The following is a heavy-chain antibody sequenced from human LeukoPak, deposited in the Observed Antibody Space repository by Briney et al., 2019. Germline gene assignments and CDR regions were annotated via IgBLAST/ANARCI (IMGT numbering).Heavy chain of an antibody. D-gene: IGHD6-13*01. CDR1: GDSISSSTYY. CDR2: IYYSGST. CDR3: ARHRERYSSSWYGRNWFDP. J-gene: IGHJ5*02. Sequence: SETLSLTCTVSGDSISSSTYYWGWIRQPPGKGLEWIGSIYYSGSTYYNPSLKSRVTISADTSKNQFSLRVTSVTAADTAMYYCARHRERYSSSWYGRNWFDPWGQGTLVTVSS. V-gene: IGHV4-39*07.